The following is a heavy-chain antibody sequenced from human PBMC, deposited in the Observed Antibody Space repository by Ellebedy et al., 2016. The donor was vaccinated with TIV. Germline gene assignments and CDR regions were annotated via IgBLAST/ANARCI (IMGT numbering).Heavy chain of an antibody. CDR1: GFTFSSYA. CDR3: AKDRVLAVAGNWFDP. CDR2: ISGSGGST. J-gene: IGHJ5*02. V-gene: IGHV3-23*01. D-gene: IGHD6-19*01. Sequence: GESLKISCAASGFTFSSYAMSWVRQAPGKGLEWVSAISGSGGSTYYADSVKGRFTISRDNSKNTLYLQMNSLRAEDTAVYYCAKDRVLAVAGNWFDPWGQGTLVTVSS.